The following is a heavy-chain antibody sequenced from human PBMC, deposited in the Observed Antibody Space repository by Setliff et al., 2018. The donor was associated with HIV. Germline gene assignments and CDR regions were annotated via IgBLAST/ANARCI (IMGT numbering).Heavy chain of an antibody. Sequence: SETLSLTCTVSGGSISTYYWSWIRQPPGKGLEWIGSIYFTGSSDNNPSLKSRVTLSVDTSKHQFSLKLSSVTAADTAVYYCARHSDFWSEDAFDIWGQGTMVTVSS. J-gene: IGHJ3*02. CDR2: IYFTGSS. CDR3: ARHSDFWSEDAFDI. D-gene: IGHD3-3*01. V-gene: IGHV4-59*08. CDR1: GGSISTYY.